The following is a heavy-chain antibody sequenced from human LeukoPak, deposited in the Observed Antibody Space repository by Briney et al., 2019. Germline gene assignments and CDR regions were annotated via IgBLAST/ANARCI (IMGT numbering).Heavy chain of an antibody. CDR1: GFAFSNDL. CDR3: AKDVCTSPRCLLYSDS. D-gene: IGHD2-8*01. J-gene: IGHJ4*02. CDR2: LSGVNT. Sequence: VGSLRLSCATSGFAFSNDLMSSLRAAPGKGVGWVSGLSGVNTYYADSVKGGFTISRDNSKNVLYAQMNRLRVEDTAVYFCAKDVCTSPRCLLYSDSWGQGTLVTVSS. V-gene: IGHV3-23*01.